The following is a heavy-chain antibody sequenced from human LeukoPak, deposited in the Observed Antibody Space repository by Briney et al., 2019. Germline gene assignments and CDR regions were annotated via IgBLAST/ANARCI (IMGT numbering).Heavy chain of an antibody. CDR1: GYTFTGYY. V-gene: IGHV1-2*02. CDR3: ATTSGYNYGYNY. D-gene: IGHD5-18*01. Sequence: ASVKVSCKASGYTFTGYYMHWVRQAPGQGLEWMGWINPNSGGTNYAQKFQGRVTMTRDTSISTAYMEVSRLRSDDTAVYYRATTSGYNYGYNYWGQGTLVTVSS. J-gene: IGHJ4*02. CDR2: INPNSGGT.